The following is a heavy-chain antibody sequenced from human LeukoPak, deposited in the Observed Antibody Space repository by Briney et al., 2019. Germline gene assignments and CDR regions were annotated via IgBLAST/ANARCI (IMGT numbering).Heavy chain of an antibody. D-gene: IGHD3-3*01. CDR2: INSDGSST. V-gene: IGHV3-74*01. CDR1: GFTFSSYW. J-gene: IGHJ4*02. CDR3: ARERIYDFWSGYYIDY. Sequence: LTGGSLRLSCAASGFTFSSYWMHWVRQAPGKGLVWVSRINSDGSSTSYADSVKGRFTISRDNAKNSLYLQMNSLRAEDTAVYYCARERIYDFWSGYYIDYWGQGTLVTVSS.